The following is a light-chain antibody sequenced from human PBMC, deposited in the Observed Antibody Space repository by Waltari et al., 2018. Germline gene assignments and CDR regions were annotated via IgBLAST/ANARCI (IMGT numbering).Light chain of an antibody. V-gene: IGKV3-20*01. CDR3: HQYGDSLWT. Sequence: EVVLTQSPGTLSLSPGERATLSGRARQSVSSTYLAWYQQKPGQAPRPLIHGASYRAIGIPDRFSGSGSGTDFTLTISRLEPEDFAVYYCHQYGDSLWTFGQGTKVEIK. CDR1: QSVSSTY. CDR2: GAS. J-gene: IGKJ1*01.